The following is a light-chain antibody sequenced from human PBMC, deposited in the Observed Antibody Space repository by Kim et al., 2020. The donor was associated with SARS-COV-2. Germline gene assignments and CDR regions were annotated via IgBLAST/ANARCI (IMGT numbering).Light chain of an antibody. CDR3: QQSYNAPYT. CDR1: QPISKF. Sequence: DIQLTQSPSSLSAFVGDRVTITCRTSQPISKFLNWYHHKPGKAPKLLIFAASSLHSGVPSRFSGSGSGTDFSLTINNLQPEDFAIYYCQQSYNAPYTVGRGTKLEIK. J-gene: IGKJ2*01. CDR2: AAS. V-gene: IGKV1-39*01.